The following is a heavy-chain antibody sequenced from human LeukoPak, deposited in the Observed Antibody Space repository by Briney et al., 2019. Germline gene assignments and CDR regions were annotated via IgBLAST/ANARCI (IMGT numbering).Heavy chain of an antibody. V-gene: IGHV4-4*07. J-gene: IGHJ6*03. CDR2: IDTSGDT. D-gene: IGHD3-10*01. Sequence: PSETLSLTCSVSGGSISDYYWSWIRQPAGKALEWIGRIDTSGDTKYNPSLKSRVTLSLDTSKNQCYLNLMSVTAADTAVYYCARAAGGDAVNYYGSGRRYYSYYMDVWGKGTTVTITS. CDR1: GGSISDYY. CDR3: ARAAGGDAVNYYGSGRRYYSYYMDV.